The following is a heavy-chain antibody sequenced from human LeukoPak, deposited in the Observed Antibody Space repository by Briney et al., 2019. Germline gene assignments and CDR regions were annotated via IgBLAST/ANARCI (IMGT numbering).Heavy chain of an antibody. CDR1: GFTFSSYA. Sequence: GGSLRLSCAASGFTFSSYAMSWVRQAPGKGLEWVSGIIGNGVNTYYADSVQGRFTISRDNSKNTLYLQMNSLRAEDTAVYYCAKYWVDTILVPFDYWGQGTLVTVSS. V-gene: IGHV3-23*01. J-gene: IGHJ4*02. CDR2: IIGNGVNT. D-gene: IGHD5-18*01. CDR3: AKYWVDTILVPFDY.